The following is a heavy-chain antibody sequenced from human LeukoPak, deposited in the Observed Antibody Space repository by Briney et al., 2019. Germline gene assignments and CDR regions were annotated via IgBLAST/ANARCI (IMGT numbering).Heavy chain of an antibody. CDR1: GGSFSGYY. V-gene: IGHV4-34*01. Sequence: KSSETLSLTCAVYGGSFSGYYWSWIRQPPGKGLERIGEINHSGSTNYNPSLKSRVTISVDTSKNQFSLKLSSVTAADTAVYYCARDQQWVDYWGQGTLVTVSS. D-gene: IGHD6-19*01. J-gene: IGHJ4*02. CDR2: INHSGST. CDR3: ARDQQWVDY.